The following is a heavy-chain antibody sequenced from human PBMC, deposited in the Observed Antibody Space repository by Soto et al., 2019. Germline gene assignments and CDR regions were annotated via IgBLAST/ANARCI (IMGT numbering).Heavy chain of an antibody. V-gene: IGHV1-69*12. CDR2: IIPIFGTA. CDR3: ARGGEYQLLVHGTYDP. D-gene: IGHD2-2*01. J-gene: IGHJ5*02. Sequence: QVQLVQSGAEVKKPGSSVKVSCKASGGTFSSYAISWVRQAPGQGLEWMGGIIPIFGTAKYAQKFQGRVTITADESTSTAYMELSSLRSEDTAVYYCARGGEYQLLVHGTYDPWGQGTLVTVSS. CDR1: GGTFSSYA.